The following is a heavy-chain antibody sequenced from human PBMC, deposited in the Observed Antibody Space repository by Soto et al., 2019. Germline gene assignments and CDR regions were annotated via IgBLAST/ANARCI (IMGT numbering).Heavy chain of an antibody. J-gene: IGHJ4*02. CDR3: AREVPVSPPAFGY. Sequence: QVQLVQSGAEMKKPGSSVKVSCQSSGGTFNTYAMNWVRQAPGQGPEWMGDISPMFGAANYAPKFQGRVTLTADESTGTSYLALSSLTSEDTALYFRAREVPVSPPAFGYRGQGTLVTVSS. CDR2: ISPMFGAA. V-gene: IGHV1-69*19. CDR1: GGTFNTYA.